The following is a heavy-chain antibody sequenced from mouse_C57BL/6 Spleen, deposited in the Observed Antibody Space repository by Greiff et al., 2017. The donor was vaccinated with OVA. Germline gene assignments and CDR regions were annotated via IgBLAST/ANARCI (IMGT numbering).Heavy chain of an antibody. V-gene: IGHV14-4*01. D-gene: IGHD2-1*01. Sequence: VQLKESGAELVRPGASVKLSCTASGFNIKDDYMHWVKQRPEQGLEWIGWIDPENGDTEYASKFQGKATITADTSSKTAYLQLSSLTSEDTAVYYCTTPYGNYAMDYWGQGTSVTVSS. CDR2: IDPENGDT. CDR1: GFNIKDDY. J-gene: IGHJ4*01. CDR3: TTPYGNYAMDY.